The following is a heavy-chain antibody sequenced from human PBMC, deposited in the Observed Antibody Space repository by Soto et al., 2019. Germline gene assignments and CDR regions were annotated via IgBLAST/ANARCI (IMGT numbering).Heavy chain of an antibody. J-gene: IGHJ4*02. CDR1: GFTFSNYG. CDR2: ISYDGNTK. V-gene: IGHV3-30*18. CDR3: ANQIATGH. Sequence: QVQLVESGGGVVQPGRSLRLSCEASGFTFSNYGMHWVRQAPGKGLEWVAVISYDGNTKYYSDSVKGRFTISRDNSKNTLYRQLNSLRSEETAVYYCANQIATGHWGRGTLVTVSA. D-gene: IGHD3-22*01.